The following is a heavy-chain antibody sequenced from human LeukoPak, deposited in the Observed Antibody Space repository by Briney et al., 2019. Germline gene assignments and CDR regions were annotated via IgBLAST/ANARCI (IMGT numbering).Heavy chain of an antibody. Sequence: GRSLRLSCAASGFTFDDYAMHWVRQAPGKGLEWVSGISWNSGSIGYADSVKGRFTISRDNAKNSLYLQMNSLRAEDTAVYYCARDVTGRENYWGQGTLVTVSS. D-gene: IGHD1-20*01. J-gene: IGHJ4*02. CDR3: ARDVTGRENY. CDR1: GFTFDDYA. V-gene: IGHV3-9*01. CDR2: ISWNSGSI.